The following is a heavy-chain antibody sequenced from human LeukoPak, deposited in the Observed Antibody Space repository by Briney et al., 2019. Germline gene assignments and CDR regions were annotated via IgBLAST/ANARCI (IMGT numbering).Heavy chain of an antibody. V-gene: IGHV3-9*01. CDR3: ARERVTRGSGSYFHDY. Sequence: GGSLRLSCAASGFTFDDYAMHWVRQAPGKGLEWVSGISWNSGSIGYADSVKGRFTISRDNAKNSLYLQMNSLRAEDTAVYYCARERVTRGSGSYFHDYWGQGTLVTVS. D-gene: IGHD1-26*01. CDR2: ISWNSGSI. J-gene: IGHJ4*02. CDR1: GFTFDDYA.